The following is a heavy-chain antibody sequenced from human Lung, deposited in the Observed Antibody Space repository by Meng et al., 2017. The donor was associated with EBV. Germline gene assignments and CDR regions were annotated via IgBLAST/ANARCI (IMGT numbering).Heavy chain of an antibody. CDR3: ARIEGYDRLYYFGQ. V-gene: IGHV4-4*02. D-gene: IGHD5-12*01. J-gene: IGHJ4*02. Sequence: QWKMQEAGPGLGTPSGTLSLSCAVYGASISNNNWWSWVRQPPGKGLEWIGEISHSGTTNYTPSLKSRVTISVDKSKNQFSLKLTSVTAADTAVYYCARIEGYDRLYYFGQWGRGTLVTVSS. CDR1: GASISNNNW. CDR2: ISHSGTT.